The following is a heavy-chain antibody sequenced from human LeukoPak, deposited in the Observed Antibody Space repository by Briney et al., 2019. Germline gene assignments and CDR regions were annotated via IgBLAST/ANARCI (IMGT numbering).Heavy chain of an antibody. J-gene: IGHJ4*02. Sequence: ASVKVSCKASGYTFTGYYMHWVRQAPGQGLEWMGRINPNSGGTNYAQKFQGRVTMTRDTPISTAYMELSRLRSDDTAVYYCARVGVFAGTLPDDYWGQGTLVTVSS. D-gene: IGHD6-13*01. V-gene: IGHV1-2*06. CDR2: INPNSGGT. CDR3: ARVGVFAGTLPDDY. CDR1: GYTFTGYY.